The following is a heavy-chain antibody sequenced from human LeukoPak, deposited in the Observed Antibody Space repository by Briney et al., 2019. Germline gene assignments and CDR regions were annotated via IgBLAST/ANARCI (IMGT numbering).Heavy chain of an antibody. J-gene: IGHJ6*02. CDR1: GYTFTGYY. CDR3: ARAGVVVPAAMPTRGNYYGMDV. D-gene: IGHD2-2*01. CDR2: INPNSGGT. V-gene: IGHV1-2*02. Sequence: ASVKVSCKASGYTFTGYYMHWVRQAPGQGLEWMGWINPNSGGTNYAQKFQGRVTMTRDTSISTAYMELSRLRSDDTAVYYCARAGVVVPAAMPTRGNYYGMDVWGQGTTVTVSS.